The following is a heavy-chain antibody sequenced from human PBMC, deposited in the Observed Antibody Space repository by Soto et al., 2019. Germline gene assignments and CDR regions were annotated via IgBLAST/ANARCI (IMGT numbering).Heavy chain of an antibody. CDR2: TYYRSKWSS. V-gene: IGHV6-1*01. CDR1: GDSVSRNGVA. CDR3: VRGQHSAFGY. J-gene: IGHJ4*02. Sequence: QVQLRQSGPGLVKPSQTLSLTCAISGDSVSRNGVAWNWIRQSPSRGLEWLGRTYYRSKWSSDYAVSLKSLITNNPDTSTSQVSLQLNYVTPEDTAVYYCVRGQHSAFGYWGQGTLVTVSS. D-gene: IGHD3-3*02.